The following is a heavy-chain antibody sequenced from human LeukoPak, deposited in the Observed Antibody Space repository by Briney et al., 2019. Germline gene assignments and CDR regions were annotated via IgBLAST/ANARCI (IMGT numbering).Heavy chain of an antibody. CDR3: ARGGGDLLRYFDWLLYRYFDY. J-gene: IGHJ4*02. V-gene: IGHV4-34*01. CDR1: GGSFSGYY. Sequence: SETLSLTCAVYGGSFSGYYWSRIRQPPGKGLKWIGEINHSGSTNYNPSLKSRVTISVDTSKNQFSLKLSSVTAADTAVYYCARGGGDLLRYFDWLLYRYFDYWGQGTLVTVSS. D-gene: IGHD3-9*01. CDR2: INHSGST.